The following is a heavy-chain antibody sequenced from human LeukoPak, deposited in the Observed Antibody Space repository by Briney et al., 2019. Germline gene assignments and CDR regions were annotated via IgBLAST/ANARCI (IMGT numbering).Heavy chain of an antibody. J-gene: IGHJ5*02. CDR1: GGSISSGNYY. V-gene: IGHV4-39*07. D-gene: IGHD3-16*02. Sequence: SETLSLTCTVSGGSISSGNYYWGWIRQPPGKGLEWIGSISHSGSTNYNPSLKSRVTISVDTSKNQFSLKLSSVTAADTAVYYCARVHFRWSVWGSYRPNWFDPWGQGTLVTVSS. CDR3: ARVHFRWSVWGSYRPNWFDP. CDR2: ISHSGST.